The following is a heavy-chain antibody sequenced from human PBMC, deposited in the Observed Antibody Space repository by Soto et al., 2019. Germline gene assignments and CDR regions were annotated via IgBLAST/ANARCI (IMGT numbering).Heavy chain of an antibody. CDR2: INPDSGGT. D-gene: IGHD2-15*01. CDR3: ARPIDIGRSLFGLDV. J-gene: IGHJ6*02. V-gene: IGHV1-2*02. Sequence: QVQLVQSGAEVKKPGASVKVSCKASGYTFTGYYLHWVRQAPGQGLEWMGWINPDSGGTNYAQKFQGRATMTRDTSISTAYMELSRLRSDDTAVYYCARPIDIGRSLFGLDVWGQGTAVTVSS. CDR1: GYTFTGYY.